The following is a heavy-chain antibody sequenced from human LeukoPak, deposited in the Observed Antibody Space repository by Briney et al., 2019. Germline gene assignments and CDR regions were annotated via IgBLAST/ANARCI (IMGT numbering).Heavy chain of an antibody. CDR2: NYDGGSA. Sequence: SETLSLTCAVSGYSISSGYYWGWIRQPPGKGLEWLGSNYDGGSASYNPFLKRRVTISVDTSNNQFSLNLSSVTAADTAVYFCARHAQATYYFDYWGQGTLVTVSS. J-gene: IGHJ4*02. D-gene: IGHD2-2*01. CDR1: GYSISSGYY. V-gene: IGHV4-38-2*01. CDR3: ARHAQATYYFDY.